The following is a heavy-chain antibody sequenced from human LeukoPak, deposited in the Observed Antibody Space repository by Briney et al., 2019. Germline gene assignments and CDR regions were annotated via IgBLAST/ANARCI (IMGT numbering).Heavy chain of an antibody. CDR2: IYYSGST. J-gene: IGHJ4*02. V-gene: IGHV4-31*03. Sequence: PSETLSLTCTVSGGSISSGGYYWSWIRQHPGKGLEWIGYIYYSGSTYYDPSLKSRVTISVDTSKNQFSLKLSSVTAADTAVYYCAREDSSWPYFDYWGQGTLVTVSS. CDR3: AREDSSWPYFDY. CDR1: GGSISSGGYY. D-gene: IGHD6-13*01.